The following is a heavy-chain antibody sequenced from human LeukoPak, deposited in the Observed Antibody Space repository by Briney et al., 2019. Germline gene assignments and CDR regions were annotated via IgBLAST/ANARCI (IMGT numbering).Heavy chain of an antibody. J-gene: IGHJ4*02. Sequence: ASVKVSCTASGYTFTSYGISWVRQAPGQGLEWMGWISAYNGNTNYAQKLQGRVTMTTDTSTSTAYMELRSLRSDDTAVYYCLGTFYYDSSGGDYWGQGTLVTVSS. CDR3: LGTFYYDSSGGDY. CDR2: ISAYNGNT. D-gene: IGHD3-22*01. V-gene: IGHV1-18*01. CDR1: GYTFTSYG.